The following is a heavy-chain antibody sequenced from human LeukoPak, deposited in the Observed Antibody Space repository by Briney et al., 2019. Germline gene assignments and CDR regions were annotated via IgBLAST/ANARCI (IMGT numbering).Heavy chain of an antibody. CDR2: IWYDGSNK. J-gene: IGHJ4*02. V-gene: IGHV3-33*01. CDR1: GITFSSYG. D-gene: IGHD3-22*01. CDR3: ARGDSYYYDSSGYSGPLDY. Sequence: GGSLRLSCAASGITFSSYGMHWVRQAPGKGLEWVAVIWYDGSNKYYADSVKGRFTISRDNSKNTLYLQMNSLRAEDTAVYYCARGDSYYYDSSGYSGPLDYWGQGTLVTVSS.